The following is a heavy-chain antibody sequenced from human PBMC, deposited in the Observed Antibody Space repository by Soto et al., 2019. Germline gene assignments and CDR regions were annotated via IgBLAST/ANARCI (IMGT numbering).Heavy chain of an antibody. CDR2: TIPVFNTA. D-gene: IGHD3-10*01. CDR1: GGTLSDHG. J-gene: IGHJ3*02. Sequence: QVQLEQSGAEVKKTGSSVKVSCKASGGTLSDHGVAWLRQAPGQGLEWMGGTIPVFNTAKYAQKFQGRVTVTADNFTNIAYMELSSLRSEDTALYFCARGVYGSGNYYTGPSAFDIWGQGRMVIVSS. V-gene: IGHV1-69*06. CDR3: ARGVYGSGNYYTGPSAFDI.